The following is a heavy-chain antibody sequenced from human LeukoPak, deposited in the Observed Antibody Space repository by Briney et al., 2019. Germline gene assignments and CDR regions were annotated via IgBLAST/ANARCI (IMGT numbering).Heavy chain of an antibody. CDR1: GESISSYY. J-gene: IGHJ3*02. CDR3: ARLGQPNAFDI. V-gene: IGHV4-59*08. D-gene: IGHD3-16*01. Sequence: PSETLSLTCTVPGESISSYYWSWIRQPPGKGLEGIGYFHYSGSTNSTPSLKRRVTISVATSKNHFSLKLSSVTAADTAVYYCARLGQPNAFDIWGRGRIVTVS. CDR2: FHYSGST.